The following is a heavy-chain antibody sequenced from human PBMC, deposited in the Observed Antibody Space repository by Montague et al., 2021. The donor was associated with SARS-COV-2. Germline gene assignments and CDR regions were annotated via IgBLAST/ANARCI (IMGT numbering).Heavy chain of an antibody. Sequence: TLSLTCAVYGGSISSGGYYWSWIRQHPGKGLEWIGYIYYSGSTYYNPSLKSRVTISVDTSKNQFSLKLSSVTAADTAVYYCARATRSIVVLNWFDPWGQGTLVTVSS. CDR1: GGSISSGGYY. CDR2: IYYSGST. V-gene: IGHV4-31*11. CDR3: ARATRSIVVLNWFDP. D-gene: IGHD3-22*01. J-gene: IGHJ5*02.